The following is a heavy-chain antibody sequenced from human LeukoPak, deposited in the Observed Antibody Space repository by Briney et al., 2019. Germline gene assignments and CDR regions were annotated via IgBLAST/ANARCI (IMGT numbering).Heavy chain of an antibody. V-gene: IGHV1-58*01. CDR2: IVVGSGNT. D-gene: IGHD3-10*01. J-gene: IGHJ3*02. CDR1: GFTFTSSA. CDR3: AAEDLSYAFDI. Sequence: ASVKGSCKASGFTFTSSAVQWVRQARGQRLEWIGWIVVGSGNTNYAQKFQERVTITRDMSTSTAYMELSSLRSEDTAVYYCAAEDLSYAFDIWGQGTMVTVSS.